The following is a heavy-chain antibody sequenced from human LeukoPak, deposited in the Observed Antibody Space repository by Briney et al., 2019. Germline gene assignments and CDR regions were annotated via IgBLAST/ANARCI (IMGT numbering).Heavy chain of an antibody. Sequence: ASVKDSCKTSGYTFTTYGVSWVRQAPGQGLEWMGWVSGYTGNTNYAERFQGRVTMTTDTSTSTVYMELTSLRSDDTAVYYCARGELSASLYYFDFWGQGTLVTVS. CDR3: ARGELSASLYYFDF. CDR2: VSGYTGNT. D-gene: IGHD1-7*01. V-gene: IGHV1-18*01. J-gene: IGHJ4*02. CDR1: GYTFTTYG.